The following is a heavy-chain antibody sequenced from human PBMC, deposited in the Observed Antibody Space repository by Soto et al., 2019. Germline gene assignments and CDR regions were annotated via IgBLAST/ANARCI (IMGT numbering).Heavy chain of an antibody. V-gene: IGHV4-59*01. J-gene: IGHJ6*03. CDR3: ARSPGDYVVFLGYYYMAV. CDR1: GGSISSYY. Sequence: PSETLSLTCTVSGGSISSYYWSWIRQPPGKGLEWIGYIYYSGSTNYNPSLKSRVTISVDTSKNQFSLKLSSVTAADTAVYYCARSPGDYVVFLGYYYMAVWGKGTTVTVSS. CDR2: IYYSGST. D-gene: IGHD4-17*01.